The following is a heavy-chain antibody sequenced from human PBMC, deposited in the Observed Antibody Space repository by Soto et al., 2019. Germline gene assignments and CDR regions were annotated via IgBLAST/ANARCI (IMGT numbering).Heavy chain of an antibody. CDR1: GDSITGSY. Sequence: KASETLSLTCTVSGDSITGSYWRWIRQPPGKTLEWIGYISHSWTTTYNPSLKSRVSISVDTSKNQFSLRLTSVIAADTAVYYCARDMPYAAGSLAGCDYWGQGILVTVSS. CDR2: ISHSWTT. J-gene: IGHJ4*02. D-gene: IGHD6-19*01. CDR3: ARDMPYAAGSLAGCDY. V-gene: IGHV4-59*01.